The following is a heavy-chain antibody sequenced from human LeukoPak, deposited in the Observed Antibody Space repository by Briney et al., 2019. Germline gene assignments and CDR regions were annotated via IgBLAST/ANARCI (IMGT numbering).Heavy chain of an antibody. J-gene: IGHJ4*02. V-gene: IGHV4-34*01. CDR2: INHSGST. CDR3: ARASPPSITMVRGVRFDY. CDR1: GGSFSGYY. D-gene: IGHD3-10*01. Sequence: SETPSLTCAVYGGSFSGYYWSWIRQPPGKGLEWIGEINHSGSTNYNPSLKSRVTISVDTSKNQFSLKLSSVTAADTAVYYCARASPPSITMVRGVRFDYWGQGTLVTVSS.